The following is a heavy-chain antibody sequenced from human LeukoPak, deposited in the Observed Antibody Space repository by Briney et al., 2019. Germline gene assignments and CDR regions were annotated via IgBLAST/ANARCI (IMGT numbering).Heavy chain of an antibody. CDR1: GGSISRHY. J-gene: IGHJ4*02. D-gene: IGHD3-3*01. Sequence: SETLSLTCTLSGGSISRHYWSWIRQPPGKGLEWIGYIYYSGSTNYNPSFKSRVTISVDTSKNHFSLKLSSVTAAATPVYYCARDFRRGYEFWSGYYTPYYFDYWGQGTLVTVSP. V-gene: IGHV4-59*11. CDR2: IYYSGST. CDR3: ARDFRRGYEFWSGYYTPYYFDY.